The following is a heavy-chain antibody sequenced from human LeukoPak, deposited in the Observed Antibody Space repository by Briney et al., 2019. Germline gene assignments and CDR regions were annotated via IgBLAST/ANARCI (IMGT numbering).Heavy chain of an antibody. CDR1: GGSFSGYY. CDR2: INHNGNT. D-gene: IGHD7-27*01. V-gene: IGHV4-34*01. Sequence: PSETLSLTCAVYGGSFSGYYWSWIRQPPGKGLEWIGEINHNGNTNYNPSLKSRVTMSVDTSKNQFSLKLSSVTAADTAVYYCARGPHYALGIYFDYWGQGTLVTVSS. J-gene: IGHJ4*02. CDR3: ARGPHYALGIYFDY.